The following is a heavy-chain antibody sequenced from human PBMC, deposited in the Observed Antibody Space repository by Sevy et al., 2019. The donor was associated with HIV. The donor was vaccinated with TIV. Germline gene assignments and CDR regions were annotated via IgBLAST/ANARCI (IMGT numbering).Heavy chain of an antibody. CDR3: AKTLQKLPFHPHYFDY. Sequence: GGSLRLSCAASGFTLGSYTMNWVRQAPGEGLEWVASISATGGRTYYADSVKGRLTISRDVSKGLLYLQMNSLTAEDTAIFYCAKTLQKLPFHPHYFDYWGQGTLVTVSS. V-gene: IGHV3-23*01. CDR1: GFTLGSYT. CDR2: ISATGGRT. D-gene: IGHD2-21*02. J-gene: IGHJ4*02.